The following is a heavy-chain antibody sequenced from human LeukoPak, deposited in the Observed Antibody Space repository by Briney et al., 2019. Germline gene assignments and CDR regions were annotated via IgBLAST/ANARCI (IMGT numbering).Heavy chain of an antibody. CDR2: IYYSGST. CDR1: GGSISSGDYY. D-gene: IGHD6-19*01. Sequence: SETLSLTCTVSGGSISSGDYYWSWIRQPPGKGLEWIGFIYYSGSTYYNPSLKSRVTISVDTSKNQFSLELSSVTAADTAVYYCARERRVAVAGTHIDYWGQGTLVTVSS. CDR3: ARERRVAVAGTHIDY. J-gene: IGHJ4*02. V-gene: IGHV4-30-4*01.